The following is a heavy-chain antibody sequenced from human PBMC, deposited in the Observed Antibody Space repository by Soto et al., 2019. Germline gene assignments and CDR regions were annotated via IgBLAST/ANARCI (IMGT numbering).Heavy chain of an antibody. CDR2: ISSTTNYI. CDR3: ARESEDLTSNFDY. CDR1: GFTFSRNS. Sequence: GGSLRLSCAASGFTFSRNSMNWVRQAPGKGLEWVSSISSTTNYIYYADSMKGRFTVSRDNAKNSVYLDMHSLSAEDTAAYYCARESEDLTSNFDYWGQGTLVTVSS. J-gene: IGHJ4*02. V-gene: IGHV3-21*01.